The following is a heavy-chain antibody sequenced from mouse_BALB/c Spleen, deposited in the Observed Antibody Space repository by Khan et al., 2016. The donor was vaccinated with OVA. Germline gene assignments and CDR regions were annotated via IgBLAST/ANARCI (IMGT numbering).Heavy chain of an antibody. D-gene: IGHD1-2*01. V-gene: IGHV9-2-1*01. J-gene: IGHJ4*01. Sequence: QIQLVQSGPELKKPGETVKISCKASGYTFTDYSMHWVKQAPGKGLKWMGWINTETGEPTYADDFKGRFAFSLENSASTAYLQINNLKNEDTATYFCASITTALYYYAMDYWGQDSSVPVSS. CDR1: GYTFTDYS. CDR2: INTETGEP. CDR3: ASITTALYYYAMDY.